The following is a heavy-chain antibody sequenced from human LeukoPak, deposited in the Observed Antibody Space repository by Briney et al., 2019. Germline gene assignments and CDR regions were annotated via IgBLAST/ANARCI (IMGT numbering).Heavy chain of an antibody. Sequence: PGGSLRLSCAASGFTFSSYWMSWVRQAPGKGLEWVANIKQDGSEKYYVDSVKGRFTISRDNAKNPLYLQMNSLRAEDTAVYYCAREGSYCSSTSCYRYFDYWGQGTLVTVSS. D-gene: IGHD2-2*01. CDR2: IKQDGSEK. CDR3: AREGSYCSSTSCYRYFDY. V-gene: IGHV3-7*01. CDR1: GFTFSSYW. J-gene: IGHJ4*02.